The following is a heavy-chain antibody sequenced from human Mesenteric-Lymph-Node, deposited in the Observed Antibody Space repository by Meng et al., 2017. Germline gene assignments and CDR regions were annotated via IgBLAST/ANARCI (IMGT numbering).Heavy chain of an antibody. D-gene: IGHD3-22*01. J-gene: IGHJ3*01. Sequence: SLKISCAASGFTVSSNYMSWVRQAPGKGLEWVASINWNRLYIGYADSVRGRFTISRDNAKYFLFLQMNSLSAEDTALYYCAKGGRYYDTSGYLDAFDVWGQGTMVTVSS. CDR1: GFTVSSNY. CDR2: INWNRLYI. V-gene: IGHV3-9*01. CDR3: AKGGRYYDTSGYLDAFDV.